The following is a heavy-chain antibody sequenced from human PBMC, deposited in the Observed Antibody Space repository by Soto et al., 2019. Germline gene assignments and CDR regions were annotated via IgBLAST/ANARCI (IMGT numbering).Heavy chain of an antibody. CDR1: GYTLTELS. V-gene: IGHV1-24*01. J-gene: IGHJ4*02. D-gene: IGHD6-19*01. CDR3: ATVMAVAGPTDYFDD. Sequence: ASVKVSCKVSGYTLTELSMHWVRQAPGKGLEWMGGFDPEDGETIYAQKFQGRVTMTEDTSTDTAYMELSSLRSEDTAVYYCATVMAVAGPTDYFDDWGKGTLVTVSS. CDR2: FDPEDGET.